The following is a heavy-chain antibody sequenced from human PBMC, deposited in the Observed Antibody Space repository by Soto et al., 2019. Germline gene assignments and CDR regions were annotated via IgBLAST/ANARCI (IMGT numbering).Heavy chain of an antibody. CDR1: GGTFSSYA. CDR2: IIPIFGTA. J-gene: IGHJ4*02. Sequence: SVKVSCKASGGTFSSYAISWVRQAPGQGLEWMGGIIPIFGTANYAQKFQGRVTITADESTSTAYMELSSLRSEDTAVYYCARGGRRDYDSSGAFDYWGQGTLVTVSS. V-gene: IGHV1-69*13. D-gene: IGHD3-22*01. CDR3: ARGGRRDYDSSGAFDY.